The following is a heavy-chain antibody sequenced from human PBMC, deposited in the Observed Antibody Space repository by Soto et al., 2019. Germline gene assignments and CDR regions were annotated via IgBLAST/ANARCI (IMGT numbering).Heavy chain of an antibody. CDR3: ARDKRACSGGSCYSTFDY. D-gene: IGHD2-15*01. CDR2: ISAYNGNT. J-gene: IGHJ4*02. Sequence: ASVKVSCKASGDTFTSYGISWVRQAPGQGLEWMGWISAYNGNTNYAQKLQGRVTMTTDTSTSTAYMELRSLRSDDTAVYYCARDKRACSGGSCYSTFDYWGQGTLVTSP. CDR1: GDTFTSYG. V-gene: IGHV1-18*01.